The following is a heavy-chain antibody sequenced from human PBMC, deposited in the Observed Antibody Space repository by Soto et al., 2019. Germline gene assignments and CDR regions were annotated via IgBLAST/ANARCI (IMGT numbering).Heavy chain of an antibody. CDR1: GGSISSSSYY. J-gene: IGHJ5*02. V-gene: IGHV4-39*01. CDR2: IYYSGSN. CDR3: ARHYPYYSDNCFDP. Sequence: QLQLQESRPGLVKPSETLSLTCTGSGGSISSSSYYWGWIRQPPGKGLEWIGSIYYSGSNYYNPSIKRRVPIAADTSKNHFSMKLSSVAAADTAVYYCARHYPYYSDNCFDPGGQGTLVTVSS. D-gene: IGHD4-4*01.